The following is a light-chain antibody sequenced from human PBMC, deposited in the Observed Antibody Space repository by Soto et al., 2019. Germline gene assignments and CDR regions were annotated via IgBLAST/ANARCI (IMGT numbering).Light chain of an antibody. CDR1: QSLSSN. V-gene: IGKV3D-15*01. J-gene: IGKJ4*01. CDR3: QQYNNWPPLT. CDR2: GAS. Sequence: EIVMTQSPATLSVSPGERATLSCRASQSLSSNLAWYQQKPGQAPRLLIYGASTRATGIPARFSGSGSGTEFTLTISSLQSEDFAVYYCQQYNNWPPLTFGAGTKVEIK.